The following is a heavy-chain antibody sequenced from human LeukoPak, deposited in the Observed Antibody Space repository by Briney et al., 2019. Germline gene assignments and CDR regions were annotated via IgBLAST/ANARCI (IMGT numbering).Heavy chain of an antibody. V-gene: IGHV3-23*01. CDR2: ISGGGGST. Sequence: GRSLRLSCAASGFTFDDYAMHWVRQAPGKGLEWVSSISGGGGSTYYADSVKGRFTISRDNSKSTLYLPMNSLRAEDTAVYYCARLPTAINGYFDPWGQGTLVTVSS. CDR1: GFTFDDYA. D-gene: IGHD2-2*01. CDR3: ARLPTAINGYFDP. J-gene: IGHJ5*02.